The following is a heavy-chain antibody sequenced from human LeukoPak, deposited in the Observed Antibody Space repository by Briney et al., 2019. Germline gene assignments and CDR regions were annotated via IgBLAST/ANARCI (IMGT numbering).Heavy chain of an antibody. D-gene: IGHD4-11*01. CDR3: ARDPTQYLRYGYFDY. V-gene: IGHV3-21*01. J-gene: IGHJ4*02. CDR2: INNVGSHI. Sequence: PGGSLRLSCAASGFTFSSSAMNWARQAPGKGLEWVSSINNVGSHIYYAGSVRGRFTISRDNAKNLLYLQMDSLRAEDTAVYYCARDPTQYLRYGYFDYWGQGTLVTVSS. CDR1: GFTFSSSA.